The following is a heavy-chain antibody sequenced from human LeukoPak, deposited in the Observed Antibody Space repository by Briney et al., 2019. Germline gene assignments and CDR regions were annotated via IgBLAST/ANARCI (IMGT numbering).Heavy chain of an antibody. CDR3: ARANTYYDILTPEDDAFDI. V-gene: IGHV5-51*01. D-gene: IGHD3-9*01. J-gene: IGHJ3*02. CDR1: GYSFTRHW. Sequence: TGESLKISCRGSGYSFTRHWIGWVRQMPGKGLEWMGIIYPGDSDTRYSPSFQGQVTISADKSISTAYLQWSSLKASDTAMYYCARANTYYDILTPEDDAFDIWGQGTMVTVSS. CDR2: IYPGDSDT.